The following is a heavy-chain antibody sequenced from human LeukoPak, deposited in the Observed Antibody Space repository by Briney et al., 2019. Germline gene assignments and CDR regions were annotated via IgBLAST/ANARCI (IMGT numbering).Heavy chain of an antibody. CDR3: ARDVPNKYSSGWSSY. V-gene: IGHV3-30-3*01. D-gene: IGHD6-19*01. J-gene: IGHJ4*02. CDR1: GFTFSSYA. CDR2: ISYDGSNK. Sequence: PGGSLRLSCAASGFTFSSYAMHWVRQAPGKGLEWVAVISYDGSNKYYADSVKGRFTISRDNSKNTLYLQMNSLRAEDTAVYYCARDVPNKYSSGWSSYWGRGTLVTVSS.